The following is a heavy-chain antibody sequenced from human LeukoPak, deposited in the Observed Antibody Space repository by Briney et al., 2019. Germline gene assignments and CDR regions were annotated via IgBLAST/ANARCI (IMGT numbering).Heavy chain of an antibody. CDR1: GFTFSSYS. D-gene: IGHD2-15*01. Sequence: GGSLRLSCAASGFTFSSYSMNWVRQAPGKGLEWVSSISSSSSYIYYADSVKGRFTISRDNAKNSLYLQTNSLRAEDTAVYYCARCHARSGGSWGADVWGQGTTVTVSS. CDR3: ARCHARSGGSWGADV. V-gene: IGHV3-21*01. CDR2: ISSSSSYI. J-gene: IGHJ6*02.